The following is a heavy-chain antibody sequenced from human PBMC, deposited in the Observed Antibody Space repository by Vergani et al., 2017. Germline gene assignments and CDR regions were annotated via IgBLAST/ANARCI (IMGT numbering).Heavy chain of an antibody. CDR2: INHSGST. Sequence: QVQLQQWGAGLLKPSETLSLTCAVYGGSFSGYYWSWIRPPPGNGLEWVGEINHSGSTNYNPSLKSRLTISVDTSKNQFSLKLSSVTAADTAVYSCASAAPYSSSWYFYYYYMDVWGKGTTVTVSS. CDR1: GGSFSGYY. V-gene: IGHV4-34*01. CDR3: ASAAPYSSSWYFYYYYMDV. D-gene: IGHD6-13*01. J-gene: IGHJ6*03.